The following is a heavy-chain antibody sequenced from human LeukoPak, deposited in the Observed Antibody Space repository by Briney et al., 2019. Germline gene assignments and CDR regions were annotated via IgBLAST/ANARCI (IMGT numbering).Heavy chain of an antibody. CDR3: AKDRYYGYDAFDI. D-gene: IGHD3-10*01. J-gene: IGHJ3*02. Sequence: GRSLRLSCAASGFTFSSYGMHWVRQAPGKGLEWVAVIWYDGSNKYYADSVKGRFTISRDNSKNTLYLQMNSLRAEDTAVYDCAKDRYYGYDAFDIWGQGTMVTVSS. V-gene: IGHV3-33*06. CDR2: IWYDGSNK. CDR1: GFTFSSYG.